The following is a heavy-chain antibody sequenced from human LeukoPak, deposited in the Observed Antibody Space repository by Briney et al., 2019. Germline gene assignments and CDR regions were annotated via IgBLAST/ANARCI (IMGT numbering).Heavy chain of an antibody. Sequence: GGSLRLSCVASGFSISSHWMRWLRQAPGKGLEWVANIKADGSQQCYVDSVRGRFTITRDNAENSLYLQMNSLRAEDTAVYYCTRNSLDYWGLGTLVTVSS. CDR3: TRNSLDY. V-gene: IGHV3-7*03. CDR1: GFSISSHW. CDR2: IKADGSQQ. J-gene: IGHJ4*02.